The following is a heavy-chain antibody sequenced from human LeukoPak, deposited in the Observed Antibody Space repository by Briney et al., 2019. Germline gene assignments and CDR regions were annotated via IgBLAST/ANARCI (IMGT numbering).Heavy chain of an antibody. CDR2: ISSSSSYI. CDR1: GFTFSSYS. J-gene: IGHJ3*02. CDR3: ARDVGSSGWYSAFDI. V-gene: IGHV3-21*01. D-gene: IGHD6-19*01. Sequence: PGGSLRLSCAASGFTFSSYSMNWVRQAPGKGLEWVSSISSSSSYIYYADSVKGRFTISRDNAKNSLYLQMNSLRAEDTAVYYCARDVGSSGWYSAFDIRGQGTMVTVST.